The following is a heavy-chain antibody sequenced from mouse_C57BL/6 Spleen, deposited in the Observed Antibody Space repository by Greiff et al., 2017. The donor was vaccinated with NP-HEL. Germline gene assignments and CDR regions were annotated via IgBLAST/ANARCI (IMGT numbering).Heavy chain of an antibody. J-gene: IGHJ1*03. CDR1: GYTFTTYP. CDR2: FHPYNDDT. V-gene: IGHV1-47*01. Sequence: LQESGAELVKPGASVKMSCKASGYTFTTYPIEWMKQNHGKSLEWIGNFHPYNDDTKYNEKFKGKATLNVEKSSSTVYLELSRLTSEDSAVYYCARGVFRSGYFDVWGTGTTVTVSS. CDR3: ARGVFRSGYFDV.